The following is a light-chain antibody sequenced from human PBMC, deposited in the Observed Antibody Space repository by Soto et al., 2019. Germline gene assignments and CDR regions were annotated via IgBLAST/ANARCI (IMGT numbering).Light chain of an antibody. CDR2: EVS. J-gene: IGLJ1*01. CDR3: SSYAGSNNAYV. V-gene: IGLV2-8*01. Sequence: QSVLTQPPSASGSPGQSVTISCTGTSSDVGGYNYVSWYQQHPGKAPKLMIYEVSKRPSGVPDRFSGSKSGNTASLTVSGLQAEDEAEYYCSSYAGSNNAYVFGTGTKVTV. CDR1: SSDVGGYNY.